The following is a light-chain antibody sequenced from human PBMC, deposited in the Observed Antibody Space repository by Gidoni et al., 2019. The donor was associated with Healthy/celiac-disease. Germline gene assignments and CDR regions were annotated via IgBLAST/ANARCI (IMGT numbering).Light chain of an antibody. CDR3: QQYNNCPGT. Sequence: EIVMTQSPATLYVSPGERATLSCRASQSVSSNLAWYQQKPGQAPRLLIYGASTRATGIPARFSGSGSGTEFTLTISSLQSEDFAVYSCQQYNNCPGTFGQGTKVEIK. J-gene: IGKJ1*01. CDR2: GAS. CDR1: QSVSSN. V-gene: IGKV3-15*01.